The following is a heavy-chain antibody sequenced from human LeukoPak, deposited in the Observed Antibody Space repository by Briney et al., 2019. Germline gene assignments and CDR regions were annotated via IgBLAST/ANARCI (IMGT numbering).Heavy chain of an antibody. J-gene: IGHJ6*03. CDR2: ISAYNGNT. CDR1: GYTFTSYG. V-gene: IGHV1-18*01. CDR3: ARGIAARPVYYYYMDV. Sequence: ASVKVSCKASGYTFTSYGISWVRQAPGQGLEWMGWISAYNGNTNYAQKLQGRVTMTTDTSTSTAYMELRSLRSDDTAVYYCARGIAARPVYYYYMDVWGKGTTVTVSS. D-gene: IGHD6-6*01.